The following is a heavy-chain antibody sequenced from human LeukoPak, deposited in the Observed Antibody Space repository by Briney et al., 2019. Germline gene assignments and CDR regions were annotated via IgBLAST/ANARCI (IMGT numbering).Heavy chain of an antibody. CDR1: GGSISSYY. D-gene: IGHD3-9*01. CDR2: IYYSGST. J-gene: IGHJ5*02. Sequence: PSETLSLTCTVPGGSISSYYWSWIRQPPGKGLEWIGYIYYSGSTNYNPSLKSRVTISVDTSKNQFSLKLSSVTAADTAVYYCAGGSVDILTGYKEGWFDPWGQGTLVTVSS. CDR3: AGGSVDILTGYKEGWFDP. V-gene: IGHV4-59*01.